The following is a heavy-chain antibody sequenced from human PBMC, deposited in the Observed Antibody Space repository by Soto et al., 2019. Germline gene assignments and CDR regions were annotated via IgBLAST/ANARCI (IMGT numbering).Heavy chain of an antibody. CDR3: SRDLPDSSSWYVYYYYYMDV. V-gene: IGHV3-21*01. D-gene: IGHD6-13*01. Sequence: GGSLRLSCAASGFTFSSYSMNWVRQAPGKGLEWVSSISSSSSYIYYADTVKGRLTISRDNAKNSLFLQMNSLRAEDTAVYYCSRDLPDSSSWYVYYYYYMDVWGKGTTVTVS. CDR1: GFTFSSYS. CDR2: ISSSSSYI. J-gene: IGHJ6*03.